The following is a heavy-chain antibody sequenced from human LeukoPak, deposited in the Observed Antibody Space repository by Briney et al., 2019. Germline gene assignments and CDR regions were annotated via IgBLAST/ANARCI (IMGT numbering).Heavy chain of an antibody. CDR3: ARGLYYGGNQRAHDAFDI. Sequence: ASVKVSCKASGYIFTDYYMHWVRQAPGQGLELKGWFNPASGGTKYAQKFQGRATMTRDTSINTAYMELSSLGLDDTAVYYCARGLYYGGNQRAHDAFDIWGQGTLVTVSS. CDR2: FNPASGGT. J-gene: IGHJ3*02. D-gene: IGHD4-23*01. CDR1: GYIFTDYY. V-gene: IGHV1-2*02.